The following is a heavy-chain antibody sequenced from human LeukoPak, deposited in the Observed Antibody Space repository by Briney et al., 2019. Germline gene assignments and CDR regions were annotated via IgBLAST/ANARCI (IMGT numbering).Heavy chain of an antibody. D-gene: IGHD1-14*01. Sequence: GGSLRLSCSASGFTFTNYGMSWVRQAPGKGLEWVSGLSGSGDGHFYADSVEGRFTISRDISKHIWYLQMNSLRAEDTAVYYCAKGCQCPSGLSSWFDPRGQGTLVAVSS. CDR1: GFTFTNYG. CDR2: LSGSGDGH. V-gene: IGHV3-23*01. CDR3: AKGCQCPSGLSSWFDP. J-gene: IGHJ5*02.